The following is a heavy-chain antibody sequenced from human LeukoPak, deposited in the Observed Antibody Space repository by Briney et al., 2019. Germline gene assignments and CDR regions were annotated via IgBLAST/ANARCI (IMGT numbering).Heavy chain of an antibody. J-gene: IGHJ6*03. Sequence: SETLSLTCTVSGGSISSYYWSWIRQPPGKGLEWIGYIYYSGSTNYNPSLKSRVTISVDTSKNQFSLKLSSVPAADTAVYYCARVYSSGWYDPGITYYYYYMDVWGKGTTVTVSS. CDR2: IYYSGST. CDR1: GGSISSYY. D-gene: IGHD6-19*01. CDR3: ARVYSSGWYDPGITYYYYYMDV. V-gene: IGHV4-59*01.